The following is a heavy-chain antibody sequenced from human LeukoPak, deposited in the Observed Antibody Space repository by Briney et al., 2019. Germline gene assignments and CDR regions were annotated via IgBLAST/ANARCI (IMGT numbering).Heavy chain of an antibody. D-gene: IGHD3-10*01. V-gene: IGHV3-11*04. CDR1: GFTFSDYY. CDR3: ANLGSMVRGVDYY. J-gene: IGHJ4*02. CDR2: ISSSGSVI. Sequence: GGSLRLSCAASGFTFSDYYMNWVRQAPGKGLEWVSYISSSGSVIYYADSVKGRFTISRDNAKNSLYLQMNSLRAEDTAVYYCANLGSMVRGVDYYWGQGTLVTVSS.